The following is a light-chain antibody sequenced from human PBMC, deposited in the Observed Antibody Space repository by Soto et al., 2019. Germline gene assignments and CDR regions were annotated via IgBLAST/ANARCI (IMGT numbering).Light chain of an antibody. Sequence: DIVMTQSPASLAVSLGERATINCKSSQSVLYSSNNKNYLAWYQQKPGQPPKLLIYWTSTRESGVPERFSGSGSGTDFTLTISSLQAEDVAVYYCQQYYSTHTFGGGTKVEIK. J-gene: IGKJ4*01. CDR2: WTS. CDR3: QQYYSTHT. CDR1: QSVLYSSNNKNY. V-gene: IGKV4-1*01.